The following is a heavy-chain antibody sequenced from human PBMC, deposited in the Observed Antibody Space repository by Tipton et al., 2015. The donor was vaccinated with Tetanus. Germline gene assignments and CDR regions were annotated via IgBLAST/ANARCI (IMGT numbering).Heavy chain of an antibody. Sequence: TLSLTCNVSGAPINAGGYLWTWVRQHPGKGLEWIVNIYYDTARTSHIPSLASRVTISVDTSKNQFSLRLTSVTAADTAVYYCARDQGGGRVVRLNWFDPWGQGTLVTVSS. CDR3: ARDQGGGRVVRLNWFDP. CDR1: GAPINAGGYL. D-gene: IGHD6-6*01. V-gene: IGHV4-31*03. J-gene: IGHJ5*02. CDR2: IYYDTART.